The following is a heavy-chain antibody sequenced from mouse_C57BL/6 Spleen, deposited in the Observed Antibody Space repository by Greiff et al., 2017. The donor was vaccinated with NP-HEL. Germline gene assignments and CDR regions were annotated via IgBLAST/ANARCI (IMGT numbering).Heavy chain of an antibody. J-gene: IGHJ4*01. D-gene: IGHD2-2*01. CDR1: GFTFSSYG. Sequence: EVQRVESGGDLVKPGGSLKLSCAASGFTFSSYGMSWVRQTPDKRLEWVATISSGGSYTYYPDSVKGRFTISRDNAKNTLYLQMSSLKSEDTAMYYCARGGYDDAMDYWGQGTSVTVSS. CDR3: ARGGYDDAMDY. CDR2: ISSGGSYT. V-gene: IGHV5-6*01.